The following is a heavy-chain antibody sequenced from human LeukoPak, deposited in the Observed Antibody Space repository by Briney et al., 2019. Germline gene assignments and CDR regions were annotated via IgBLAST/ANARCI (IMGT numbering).Heavy chain of an antibody. V-gene: IGHV4-34*01. CDR1: GGSFSGYY. J-gene: IGHJ3*02. CDR3: ARDDSSGYYYSRGAEYVFDI. D-gene: IGHD3-22*01. CDR2: INHSGST. Sequence: ETLSLTCAVYGGSFSGYYWSWIRQPPGKGLEWIGEINHSGSTNYNPSLKSRVTISVDTSKNHFSLQLNSVTPEDTAVYYCARDDSSGYYYSRGAEYVFDIWGQGTMVTVSS.